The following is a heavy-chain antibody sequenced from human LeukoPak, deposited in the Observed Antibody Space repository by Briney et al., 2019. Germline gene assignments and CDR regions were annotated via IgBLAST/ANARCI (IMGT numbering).Heavy chain of an antibody. D-gene: IGHD3-10*01. CDR3: ALSYGSGSLYYYGMDV. CDR2: IIPIFGTA. J-gene: IGHJ6*02. Sequence: GASVKVSCKASGGTFSSYAISWVRQAPGQGLEWMGGIIPIFGTANYAQKFQGRVTITADESTSTAYMELSSLRSEDTAVYYCALSYGSGSLYYYGMDVWGQGTTVTVSS. CDR1: GGTFSSYA. V-gene: IGHV1-69*13.